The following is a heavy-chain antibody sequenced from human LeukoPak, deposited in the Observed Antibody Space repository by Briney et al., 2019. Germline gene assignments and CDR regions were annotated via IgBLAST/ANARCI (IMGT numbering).Heavy chain of an antibody. CDR3: ARASSGPYGFDY. V-gene: IGHV4-34*01. D-gene: IGHD3-22*01. CDR2: IYHSGST. Sequence: PSETLSLTCAVYGRSFSGYYWSWIRQPPGKGLEWIGEIYHSGSTNYNPSLKSRVTISVDKSKNQFSLKLSSVTAADTAVYYCARASSGPYGFDYWGQGTLVTVSS. J-gene: IGHJ4*02. CDR1: GRSFSGYY.